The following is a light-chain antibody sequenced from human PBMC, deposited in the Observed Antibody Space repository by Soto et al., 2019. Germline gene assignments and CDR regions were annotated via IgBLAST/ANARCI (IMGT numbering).Light chain of an antibody. V-gene: IGKV1-5*03. CDR2: EAS. CDR1: QTISSW. CDR3: QYYKEYST. Sequence: DIQMTQSPSTLSASVGDRVTITCRASQTISSWLAWYQQKPGKAPKLLIYEASSSEVGVPPRFSGSGFGTDFTLTISSLQPDDFATYYCQYYKEYSTFGQGTRLEIK. J-gene: IGKJ1*01.